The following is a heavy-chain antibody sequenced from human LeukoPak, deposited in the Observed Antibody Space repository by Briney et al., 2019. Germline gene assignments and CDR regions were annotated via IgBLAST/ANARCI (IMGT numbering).Heavy chain of an antibody. Sequence: GESLKISCKGSGYSFTSYWIGWVRQMPGKGLEWMGIIYPGDSDTRYSPPFQGQVTISADKSISTAYLQWSSLKASDTAMYYCARVGHRNDFWSGYYSTDYWGQGTLVTVSS. CDR3: ARVGHRNDFWSGYYSTDY. V-gene: IGHV5-51*01. CDR2: IYPGDSDT. D-gene: IGHD3-3*01. J-gene: IGHJ4*02. CDR1: GYSFTSYW.